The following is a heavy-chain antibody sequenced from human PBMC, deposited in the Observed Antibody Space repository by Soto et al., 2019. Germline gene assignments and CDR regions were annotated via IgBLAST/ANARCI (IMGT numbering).Heavy chain of an antibody. CDR2: INHSGST. V-gene: IGHV4-34*01. D-gene: IGHD6-19*01. J-gene: IGHJ4*02. Sequence: QVQLQQWGAGLLKPSETLSLTCAVYGGSFSGYYWSWIRQHPGKGLEWIGEINHSGSTNYNPSLKSRVTISVDTSKNQFSLKLSSVTAADTAVYYCARGSRGGWSDYWGQGTLVTVSS. CDR3: ARGSRGGWSDY. CDR1: GGSFSGYY.